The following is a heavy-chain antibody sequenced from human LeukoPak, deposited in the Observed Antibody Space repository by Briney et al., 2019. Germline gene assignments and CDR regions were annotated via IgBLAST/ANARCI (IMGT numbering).Heavy chain of an antibody. D-gene: IGHD6-13*01. J-gene: IGHJ5*02. CDR2: ISWNSGSI. CDR1: GFTFDDYA. CDR3: AKEEAPYSSSLQFDP. Sequence: GRSLRLSCAASGFTFDDYAMHWVRQAPGKGLEWVSGISWNSGSIGYADSVKGRFTISRDNAKNSLYLQMNSLRAEDTALYYCAKEEAPYSSSLQFDPWGQETLVTVSS. V-gene: IGHV3-9*01.